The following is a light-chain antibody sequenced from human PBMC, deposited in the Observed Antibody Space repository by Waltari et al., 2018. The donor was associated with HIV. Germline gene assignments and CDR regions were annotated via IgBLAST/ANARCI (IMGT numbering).Light chain of an antibody. J-gene: IGLJ3*02. CDR3: QVWDRSSDHWV. Sequence: SYVLTQPPSVSVAPGATARITCGGHNLGGNSVHWYQQKPGQAPVLLIFDGSDRPPGIPGRFSGSNSGNTATLTISRVEAGDEADYYCQVWDRSSDHWVFGGGTKLPVL. CDR1: NLGGNS. CDR2: DGS. V-gene: IGLV3-21*04.